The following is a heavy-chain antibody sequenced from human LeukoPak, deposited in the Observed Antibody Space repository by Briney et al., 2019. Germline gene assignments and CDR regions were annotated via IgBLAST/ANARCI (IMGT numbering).Heavy chain of an antibody. V-gene: IGHV3-23*01. CDR3: ARERVGVHSSSWYGGEYYFDY. CDR2: ISGTGVST. D-gene: IGHD6-13*01. J-gene: IGHJ4*02. Sequence: GGSLRLSCAASGFTFSSYGMSWVRQAPGKGLEWVSGISGTGVSTYYADSVKGRITISRDNAKNSLYLQMNSLRAEDTAVYYCARERVGVHSSSWYGGEYYFDYWGQGTLVAVSS. CDR1: GFTFSSYG.